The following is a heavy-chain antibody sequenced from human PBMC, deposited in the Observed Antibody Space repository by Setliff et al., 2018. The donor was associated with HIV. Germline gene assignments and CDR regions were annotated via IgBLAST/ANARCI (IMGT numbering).Heavy chain of an antibody. CDR1: GFKFSDYW. CDR3: ASGALSRLLEWLSLDS. D-gene: IGHD3-3*01. CDR2: IRSKTYGGTT. Sequence: GGSLRLSCAASGFKFSDYWMTWVRQAPGKGLEWVSFIRSKTYGGTTEYAASVKGRFTISRDDSKSIAYLQMNGLKTEDTGIYFCASGALSRLLEWLSLDSWGQGTLVTVSS. J-gene: IGHJ5*01. V-gene: IGHV3-49*04.